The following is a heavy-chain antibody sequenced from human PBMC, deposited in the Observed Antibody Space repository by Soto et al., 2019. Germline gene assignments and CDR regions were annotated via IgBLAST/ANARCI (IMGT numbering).Heavy chain of an antibody. CDR2: IYTSGST. CDR3: ARAGGYYYGSGSSNRNYYYYGMDV. V-gene: IGHV4-4*07. D-gene: IGHD3-10*01. CDR1: GGSISSYY. J-gene: IGHJ6*02. Sequence: QVQLQESGPGLVTPSETLSLTCTVSGGSISSYYWSWIRQPAGKGLEWIGRIYTSGSTNYNPSLKSRVTMSVDTSKNQFSLKLSSVTAADTAVYYCARAGGYYYGSGSSNRNYYYYGMDVWGQGTTVTVSS.